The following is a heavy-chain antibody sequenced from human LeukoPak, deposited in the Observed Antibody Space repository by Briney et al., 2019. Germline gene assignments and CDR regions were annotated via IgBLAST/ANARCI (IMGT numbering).Heavy chain of an antibody. CDR1: GFTFSSYA. Sequence: GGSLRLSCAASGFTFSSYAMHWVRQAPGKGLEWVAVISYDGSNKYYADSVKGRFTISRDNSKNTLYLQMNSLRAEDTAVYYCARDLGRSAYSSSPGHWGQGTLVTVSS. V-gene: IGHV3-30-3*01. CDR2: ISYDGSNK. CDR3: ARDLGRSAYSSSPGH. D-gene: IGHD6-6*01. J-gene: IGHJ4*02.